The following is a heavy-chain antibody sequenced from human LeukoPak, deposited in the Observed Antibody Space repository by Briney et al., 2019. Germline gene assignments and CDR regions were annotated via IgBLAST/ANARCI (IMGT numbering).Heavy chain of an antibody. V-gene: IGHV4-38-2*02. CDR3: ARLRRVGATPFDY. Sequence: PSETLSLTCTVSGYSISSNYYWGWIRQPPGKGLEWIGSIYHSGSTYYNPSLKSRVTISVDTSKNQFSLKLSSVTAADTAVYYCARLRRVGATPFDYWGQGTLITVSS. CDR2: IYHSGST. D-gene: IGHD1-26*01. CDR1: GYSISSNYY. J-gene: IGHJ4*02.